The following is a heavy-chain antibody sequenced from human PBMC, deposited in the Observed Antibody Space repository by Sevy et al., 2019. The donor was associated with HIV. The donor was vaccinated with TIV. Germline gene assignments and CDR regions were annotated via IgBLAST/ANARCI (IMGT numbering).Heavy chain of an antibody. J-gene: IGHJ4*02. V-gene: IGHV3-21*01. CDR3: ARGVDSSSEYYFDY. CDR2: ISSSSSYI. D-gene: IGHD6-6*01. CDR1: GFTFSSYS. Sequence: GGSLRLSCAASGFTFSSYSMNCVRQAPGKGLEWVSSISSSSSYIYYADSVKGRFTISRDNAKNSLYLQMNSLRAEDTAVYYCARGVDSSSEYYFDYWGQGTLVTVSS.